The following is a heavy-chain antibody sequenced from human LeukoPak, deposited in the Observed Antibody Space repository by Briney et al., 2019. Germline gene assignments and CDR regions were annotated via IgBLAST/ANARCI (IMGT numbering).Heavy chain of an antibody. CDR1: GFTFSSNY. D-gene: IGHD3-10*01. CDR2: IYSGGST. J-gene: IGHJ5*02. V-gene: IGHV3-53*01. Sequence: GGSLRLSCAAPGFTFSSNYMSWVRQAPGKGLEWVSVIYSGGSTYYADSVKGRFTISRDNSKNTLYLQMNSLRAEDTAVYYCARVPAGDWFDPWGQGTLVTVSS. CDR3: ARVPAGDWFDP.